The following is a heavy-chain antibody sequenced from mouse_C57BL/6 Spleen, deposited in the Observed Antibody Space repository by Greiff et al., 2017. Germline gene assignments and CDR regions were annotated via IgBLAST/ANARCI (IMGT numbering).Heavy chain of an antibody. J-gene: IGHJ3*01. CDR2: IYPGSGNT. V-gene: IGHV1-76*01. CDR3: AREDYVFAY. Sequence: VQLQESGAELVRPGASVKLSCKASGYTFTDYYINWVKQRPGQGLEWIARIYPGSGNTYYNEKFKGKATLTADKSSSTAYMQLSSLTSEDSAVYFCAREDYVFAYWGQGTLVTVSA. D-gene: IGHD2-4*01. CDR1: GYTFTDYY.